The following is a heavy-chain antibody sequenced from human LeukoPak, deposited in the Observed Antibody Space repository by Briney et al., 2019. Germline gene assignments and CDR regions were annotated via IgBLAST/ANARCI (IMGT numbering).Heavy chain of an antibody. Sequence: ASVKVSCKASGYTFTSYGISWVRQAPGQGLEWMGWISAYNGNTNYAQKLQGRVTMTTDTSTSTAYMELRSLRSDDTAVYYCARDLMWGRDYYDSSGYLNYWGQGTLVTVSS. D-gene: IGHD3-22*01. V-gene: IGHV1-18*01. CDR3: ARDLMWGRDYYDSSGYLNY. CDR2: ISAYNGNT. CDR1: GYTFTSYG. J-gene: IGHJ4*02.